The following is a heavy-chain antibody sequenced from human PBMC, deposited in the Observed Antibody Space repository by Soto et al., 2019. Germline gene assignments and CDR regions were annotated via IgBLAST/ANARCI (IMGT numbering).Heavy chain of an antibody. J-gene: IGHJ6*02. Sequence: ASVKVSCKASGYTFTSYGINWVRQAPGQGLEWMGWMNPSNGNTAYAQQFQGRVTMTRDTSVSTAYMELSRLRSDDTAVYYCAIYRLDRMGQLVRDYYYGMDVWGQGTTVTVSS. CDR1: GYTFTSYG. D-gene: IGHD6-13*01. V-gene: IGHV1-8*01. CDR2: MNPSNGNT. CDR3: AIYRLDRMGQLVRDYYYGMDV.